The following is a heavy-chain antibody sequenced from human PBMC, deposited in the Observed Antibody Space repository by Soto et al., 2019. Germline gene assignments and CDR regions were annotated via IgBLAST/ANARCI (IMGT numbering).Heavy chain of an antibody. Sequence: PSETLSLTCTVSGGSVSSGAYYWTWIRQRPGKGLEWIGYIYHSGSTYYSPSLKSRLSISLDTSKNQFSLRLSSVTAADTAMYYCARARLRAVYAFDIWGQGTMVTVSS. J-gene: IGHJ3*02. CDR2: IYHSGST. D-gene: IGHD5-12*01. CDR3: ARARLRAVYAFDI. CDR1: GGSVSSGAYY. V-gene: IGHV4-31*03.